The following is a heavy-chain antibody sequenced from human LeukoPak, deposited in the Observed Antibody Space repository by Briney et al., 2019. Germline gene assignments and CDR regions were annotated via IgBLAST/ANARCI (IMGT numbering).Heavy chain of an antibody. Sequence: GRSLRLSCTASGFTFGDYAMSWFRQAPGKGLEWVGFIRSKAYGGTTEYAASVKGRFTISRGDSKSIAYLQMNSLKTEDTAVYYCTRDGYSSSWSGWFDPWGQGTLVTVSS. J-gene: IGHJ5*02. CDR2: IRSKAYGGTT. CDR1: GFTFGDYA. D-gene: IGHD6-13*01. V-gene: IGHV3-49*03. CDR3: TRDGYSSSWSGWFDP.